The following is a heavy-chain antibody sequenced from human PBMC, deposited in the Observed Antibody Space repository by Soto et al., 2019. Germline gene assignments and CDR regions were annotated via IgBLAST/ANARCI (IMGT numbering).Heavy chain of an antibody. CDR3: ARDPGYYGSGSYYYFDY. CDR1: GFTFSSSS. V-gene: IGHV3-21*02. Sequence: EVQLVESGGGLVEPGGSLRLSCAASGFTFSSSSMNWVRQAPGGGLEWVSSISGTSDYISYADSVKGRFTISRDNARNSLFLQMNSLRAEDTAVYFCARDPGYYGSGSYYYFDYWGQGALVTVSS. D-gene: IGHD3-10*01. J-gene: IGHJ4*02. CDR2: ISGTSDYI.